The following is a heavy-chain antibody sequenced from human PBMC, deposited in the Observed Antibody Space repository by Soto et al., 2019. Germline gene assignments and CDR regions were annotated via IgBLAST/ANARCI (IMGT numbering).Heavy chain of an antibody. D-gene: IGHD4-17*01. V-gene: IGHV4-31*03. CDR3: ARGYGGNSEHFDDAFDI. Sequence: QVQLQESGPGLVKPSQTLSLTCTVSGGSISSGGYYWSWIRQHPGKGLEWIGYIYYSGSTYYNPSLKSRVTISVDTSKNQFSLKLSSVTAADTAVYYCARGYGGNSEHFDDAFDIWGQGTMVTVSS. CDR1: GGSISSGGYY. CDR2: IYYSGST. J-gene: IGHJ3*02.